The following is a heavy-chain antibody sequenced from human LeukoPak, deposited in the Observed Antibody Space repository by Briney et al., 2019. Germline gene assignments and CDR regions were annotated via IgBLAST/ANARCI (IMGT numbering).Heavy chain of an antibody. V-gene: IGHV3-23*01. J-gene: IGHJ4*02. D-gene: IGHD2-8*01. Sequence: GGSLRLSCATSGFPFSDFSMSWVRQAPGKGREWISTTNSGGISTYYAESVKGRFTISRDNSKNTLYLQMSSLRVEDTAVYYCAKQSYARSLGEGGPGTLVSVSS. CDR2: TNSGGIST. CDR1: GFPFSDFS. CDR3: AKQSYARSLGE.